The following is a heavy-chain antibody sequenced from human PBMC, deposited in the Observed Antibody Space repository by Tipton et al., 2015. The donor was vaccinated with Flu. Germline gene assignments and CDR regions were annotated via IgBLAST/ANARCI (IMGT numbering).Heavy chain of an antibody. Sequence: TLSLTCSLSGGSISDYYYTWIRQPPGKGLEWIGNIYHSGSTNYNPSLKSRVTISLDKSKNQFSLNLSSVTAADTAVYYCARVGAVTMVRGLAFDAFDIWGLGTMVAVSS. V-gene: IGHV4-59*12. J-gene: IGHJ3*02. D-gene: IGHD3-10*01. CDR1: GGSISDYY. CDR3: ARVGAVTMVRGLAFDAFDI. CDR2: IYHSGST.